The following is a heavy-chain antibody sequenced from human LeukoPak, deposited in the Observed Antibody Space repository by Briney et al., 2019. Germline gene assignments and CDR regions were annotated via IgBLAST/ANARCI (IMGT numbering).Heavy chain of an antibody. CDR2: ISGSGGST. D-gene: IGHD3-3*01. V-gene: IGHV3-23*01. CDR1: GLSFSDYA. Sequence: GGSLRLSCEASGLSFSDYAMSWVRQAPGKGLEWVSSISGSGGSTYYADFVKDRASTSRDNSKNTVYLLLNSLRAEDSAVYFCAKGGQNFDFWRFDYWGQGTVVTVSS. CDR3: AKGGQNFDFWRFDY. J-gene: IGHJ4*02.